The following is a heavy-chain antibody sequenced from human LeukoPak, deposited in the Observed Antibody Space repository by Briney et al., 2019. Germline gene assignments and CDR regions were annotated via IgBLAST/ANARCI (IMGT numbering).Heavy chain of an antibody. CDR1: GFTFSSYS. V-gene: IGHV3-48*04. D-gene: IGHD5-18*01. Sequence: GGSLRLSCAASGFTFSSYSMNWVRQAPGKGLEWVSYISSSSSTIYYADSVKGRFTISRDNAKNSLYLQMNSLRAEDTAVYYCARGPVGYSYGIFDYWGQGTLVTVSS. CDR2: ISSSSSTI. CDR3: ARGPVGYSYGIFDY. J-gene: IGHJ4*02.